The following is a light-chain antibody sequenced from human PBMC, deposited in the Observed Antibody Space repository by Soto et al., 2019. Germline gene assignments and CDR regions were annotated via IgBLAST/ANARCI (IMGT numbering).Light chain of an antibody. CDR3: QQSYSTPRT. CDR1: QTISTF. Sequence: DIQMTQSPSSLSASVGDRVTITCRASQTISTFLNWYQQRPGKAPRLLIYGASTLQSGVPSRFNGSGSGTECTITISSLKPDDCATYYCQQSYSTPRTFCQGTKVDIK. J-gene: IGKJ1*01. CDR2: GAS. V-gene: IGKV1-39*01.